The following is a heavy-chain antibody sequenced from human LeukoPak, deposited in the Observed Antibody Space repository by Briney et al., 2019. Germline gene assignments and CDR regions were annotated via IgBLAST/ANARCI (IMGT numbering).Heavy chain of an antibody. CDR3: AKTGLYSSSSRGYFDY. CDR2: ISGSGITT. Sequence: GGSLRLSCAASGFTFSNYVMGWVRQPPGEGLQWVSVISGSGITTYYARSVKGRFTISRDNSKNTLYLQMNNLRAEDTAIYYCAKTGLYSSSSRGYFDYWGQGSLVTVSS. J-gene: IGHJ4*02. D-gene: IGHD6-6*01. V-gene: IGHV3-23*01. CDR1: GFTFSNYV.